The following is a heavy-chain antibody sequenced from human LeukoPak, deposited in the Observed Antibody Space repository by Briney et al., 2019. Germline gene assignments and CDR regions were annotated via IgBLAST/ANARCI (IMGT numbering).Heavy chain of an antibody. CDR3: ARDSRGQQLVNFDY. CDR1: GDSVSSNRAA. D-gene: IGHD6-13*01. CDR2: TYYRSKWYN. V-gene: IGHV6-1*01. J-gene: IGHJ4*02. Sequence: SQTLSLTCLISGDSVSSNRAAWNWTRHSPSRGLEWLGRTYYRSKWYNDYAVSVKSRITINPDTSKNQFSLQLNSVTPEDTAVYYCARDSRGQQLVNFDYWGQGTLVTVSS.